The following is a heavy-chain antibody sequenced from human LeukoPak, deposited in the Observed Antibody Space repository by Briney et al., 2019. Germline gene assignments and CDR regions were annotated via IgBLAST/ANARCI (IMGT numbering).Heavy chain of an antibody. J-gene: IGHJ1*01. Sequence: GGSLRLSCAASGFTFSYYSMNWVRQAPGKGLEWVSYISSSSSTIYYADSVNGRFTISRDNAKNSLYLQMNSLRAEDTAVYYCARGPRGYDSSGYPEFFQHWGQGTLVTVSS. CDR2: ISSSSSTI. D-gene: IGHD3-22*01. CDR1: GFTFSYYS. CDR3: ARGPRGYDSSGYPEFFQH. V-gene: IGHV3-48*01.